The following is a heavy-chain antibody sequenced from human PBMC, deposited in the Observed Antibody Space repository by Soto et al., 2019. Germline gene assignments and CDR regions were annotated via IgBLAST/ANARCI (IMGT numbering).Heavy chain of an antibody. CDR1: GGSISRNSYY. V-gene: IGHV4-39*07. Sequence: SETLSLTCTVSGGSISRNSYYWGWIRQPPGKGLEWIGSIYYSGSTYYNPSLKSRVTISVDTSKNQFSLKLTSVTAADTAIYYCARARQYYDCELDPWGQGTLVTVSS. J-gene: IGHJ5*02. CDR2: IYYSGST. D-gene: IGHD3-16*01. CDR3: ARARQYYDCELDP.